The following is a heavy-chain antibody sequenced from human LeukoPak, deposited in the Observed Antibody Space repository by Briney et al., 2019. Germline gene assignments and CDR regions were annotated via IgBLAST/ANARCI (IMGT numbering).Heavy chain of an antibody. J-gene: IGHJ4*02. D-gene: IGHD6-6*01. CDR3: ARAPSAAREVY. V-gene: IGHV3-74*01. CDR1: GFSFSSYW. Sequence: GGSLRLSCAPSGFSFSSYWMHWVRQAPGKGLVWVSCINSDGSSTSYADSVKGRFTISRDNAKNTLYLQMNSLRAEDTAVYYCARAPSAAREVYWGQGTLVTVSA. CDR2: INSDGSST.